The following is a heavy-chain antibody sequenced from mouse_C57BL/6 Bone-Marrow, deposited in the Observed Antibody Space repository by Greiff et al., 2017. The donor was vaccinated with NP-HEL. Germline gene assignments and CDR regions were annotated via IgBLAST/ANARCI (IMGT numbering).Heavy chain of an antibody. Sequence: LEESGAELVRPGTSVKMSCKASGYTFTNYWIGWAKQRPGHGLEWIGDIYPGGGYTNYNEKFKGKATLTADKSSSTAYMQFSSLTSEDSAIYYCASSNYWYFDVWGTGTTVTVSS. V-gene: IGHV1-63*01. J-gene: IGHJ1*03. D-gene: IGHD2-10*02. CDR1: GYTFTNYW. CDR3: ASSNYWYFDV. CDR2: IYPGGGYT.